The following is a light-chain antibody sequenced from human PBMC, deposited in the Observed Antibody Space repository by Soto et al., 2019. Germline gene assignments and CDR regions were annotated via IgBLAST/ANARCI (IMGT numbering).Light chain of an antibody. CDR3: SSYTSSSTQV. CDR2: EVS. Sequence: QSVLTQPASVPGSPGQSITISCTGTSSDVGGYNYVSWYQQHPGKAPKLMIYEVSNRPSGVSNRFSGSKSGNTASLTISGLQAEDEADYYCSSYTSSSTQVFGTGTKVTLL. J-gene: IGLJ1*01. CDR1: SSDVGGYNY. V-gene: IGLV2-14*01.